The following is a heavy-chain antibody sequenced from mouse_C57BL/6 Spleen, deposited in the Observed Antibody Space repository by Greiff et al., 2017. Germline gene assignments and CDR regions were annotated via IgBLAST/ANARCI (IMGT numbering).Heavy chain of an antibody. CDR3: AGGDFRPIYSDY. V-gene: IGHV1-7*01. CDR2: INPSSGYT. Sequence: VQVEESGAELAKPGASVKLSCKASGYTFTSYWMHWVKQRPGQGLEWIGDINPSSGYTNYNQKFKDKATLTADKSSSTAYMQLSSLTYEDAAVYDCAGGDFRPIYSDYWGQGTTLTVSS. CDR1: GYTFTSYW. J-gene: IGHJ2*01.